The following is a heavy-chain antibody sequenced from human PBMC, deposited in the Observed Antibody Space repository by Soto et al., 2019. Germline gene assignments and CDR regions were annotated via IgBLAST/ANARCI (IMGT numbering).Heavy chain of an antibody. V-gene: IGHV1-18*01. CDR1: GYTFTSYG. CDR3: ASRFTIFGVVITVVGFDP. Sequence: ASVKVSCKVSGYTFTSYGISWVRQAPGQGLEWMGWISAYNGNTNYAQKLQGRVTMTTDTSTSTAYMELRSLRSDDTAVYYYASRFTIFGVVITVVGFDPWGQGTLVTVSS. J-gene: IGHJ5*02. D-gene: IGHD3-3*01. CDR2: ISAYNGNT.